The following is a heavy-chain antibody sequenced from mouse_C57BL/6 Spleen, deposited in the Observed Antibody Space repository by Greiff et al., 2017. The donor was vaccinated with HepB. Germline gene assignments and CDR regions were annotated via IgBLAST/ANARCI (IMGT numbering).Heavy chain of an antibody. CDR1: ATTFPSYW. D-gene: IGHD1-1*01. CDR3: ARDYYGSSYTGWFAY. Sequence: QVQLQQLGTERVKPGASVKLSCRASATTFPSYWMHGVKQRPGQGIEWIGNINPSNGGTNYNEKFKSKATLTVDKSSSTAYMQLSSLTSEDSAVYYCARDYYGSSYTGWFAYWGQGTLVTVSA. V-gene: IGHV1-53*01. J-gene: IGHJ3*01. CDR2: INPSNGGT.